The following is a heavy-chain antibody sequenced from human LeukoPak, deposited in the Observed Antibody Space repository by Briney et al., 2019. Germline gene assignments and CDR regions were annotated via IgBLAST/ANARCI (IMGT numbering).Heavy chain of an antibody. D-gene: IGHD6-13*01. CDR1: GFTVSSNY. V-gene: IGHV3-66*02. CDR3: ATESSSWYYYFDY. Sequence: GGSLRLSCAASGFTVSSNYMSWVRQAPGKGLEWVSVIYSGGSTYYADSVKGRFTISRDNSKNTLYLQMNSLRAEDTAVYYCATESSSWYYYFDYWGQGTLVTVSS. J-gene: IGHJ4*02. CDR2: IYSGGST.